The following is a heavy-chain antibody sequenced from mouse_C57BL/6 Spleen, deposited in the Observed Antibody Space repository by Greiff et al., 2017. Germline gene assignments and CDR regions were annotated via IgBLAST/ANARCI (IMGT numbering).Heavy chain of an antibody. V-gene: IGHV1-63*01. Sequence: QVQLQQSGAELVRPGTSVKMSCKASGYTFTNYWIGWAKQRPGHGLEWIGDIYPGGGYTNYNEKFKGKATLTADKSSSTAYMQFSSLTSEDSAVYYCARCGYYGSSCSCSMDYWGKGTTVTVSS. D-gene: IGHD1-1*01. CDR2: IYPGGGYT. CDR1: GYTFTNYW. CDR3: ARCGYYGSSCSCSMDY. J-gene: IGHJ4*01.